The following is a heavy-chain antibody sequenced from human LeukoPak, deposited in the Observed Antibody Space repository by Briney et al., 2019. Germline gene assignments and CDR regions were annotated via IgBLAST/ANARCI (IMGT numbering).Heavy chain of an antibody. CDR2: ISGSGGST. V-gene: IGHV3-23*01. CDR3: AKASWSDAFDI. CDR1: GFTFSTNA. Sequence: GGSLRLSCAASGFTFSTNAMSWVRQAPGKGLEWVSVISGSGGSTYYADSVKGRFTISRDNAKNSLYLQMNSLRAEDMALYYCAKASWSDAFDIWGQGTMVTVSS. D-gene: IGHD6-13*01. J-gene: IGHJ3*02.